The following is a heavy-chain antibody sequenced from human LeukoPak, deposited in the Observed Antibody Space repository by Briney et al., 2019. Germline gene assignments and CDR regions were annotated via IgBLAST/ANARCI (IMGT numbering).Heavy chain of an antibody. D-gene: IGHD3-10*01. CDR2: IVPIFGTA. J-gene: IGHJ4*02. V-gene: IGHV1-69*13. CDR1: GGTFSSYA. CDR3: ARYGSGSYKLDY. Sequence: SVKVSCKASGGTFSSYAISWVRQAPGQGLEWMGGIVPIFGTANYAQKFQGRVTITADESTSTAYMELSSLRSEDTAVYYCARYGSGSYKLDYWGQGTLVTVSS.